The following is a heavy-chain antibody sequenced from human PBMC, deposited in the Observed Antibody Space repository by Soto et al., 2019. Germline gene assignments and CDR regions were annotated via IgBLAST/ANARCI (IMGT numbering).Heavy chain of an antibody. CDR1: ELTFWNRS. J-gene: IGHJ4*02. Sequence: GSLIVSCVSSELTFWNRSMSLVLESPGEGLEWVSAITDTGGDAKYADSVRGRFAISRDNSKNTLYLQMSSLRAEDSAVYYCARGSKYSYPGSRIFELWGRGTLVNVSS. CDR2: ITDTGGDA. D-gene: IGHD3-10*01. V-gene: IGHV3-23*01. CDR3: ARGSKYSYPGSRIFEL.